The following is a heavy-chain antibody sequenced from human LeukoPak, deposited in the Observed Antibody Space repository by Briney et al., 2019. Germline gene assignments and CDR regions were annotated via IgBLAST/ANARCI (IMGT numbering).Heavy chain of an antibody. J-gene: IGHJ5*02. V-gene: IGHV4-39*01. CDR3: VGLAAGESGRGP. CDR2: AHYTGST. Sequence: SETLSLTCTVSGVSISNNYFYWAWIRQPPGKGLELIGYAHYTGSTFYNSSLKSRVTISADTSQNQFSLSLTSVTAADTAVYYCVGLAAGESGRGPWGQGTLVTVSS. D-gene: IGHD3-10*01. CDR1: GVSISNNYFY.